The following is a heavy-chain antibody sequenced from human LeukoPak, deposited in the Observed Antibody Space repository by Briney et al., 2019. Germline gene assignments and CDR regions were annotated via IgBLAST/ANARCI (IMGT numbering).Heavy chain of an antibody. CDR1: GGSISSYY. D-gene: IGHD5/OR15-5a*01. Sequence: SETLSLTCTGSGGSISSYYWSWIRQPPRNGLEWIGYIYYSGSTNYNPSLKSRVTISVDTSKNQFSLKLSSVTAADTAVYFCATLVSTRYYFDYWGQGTLVTVSS. CDR2: IYYSGST. V-gene: IGHV4-59*01. J-gene: IGHJ4*02. CDR3: ATLVSTRYYFDY.